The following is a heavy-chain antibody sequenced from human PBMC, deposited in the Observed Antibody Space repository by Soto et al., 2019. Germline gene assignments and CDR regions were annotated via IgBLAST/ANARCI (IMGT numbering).Heavy chain of an antibody. D-gene: IGHD3-10*02. Sequence: QVQLQESGPGLVKPSETLSLTCTVSGGSISSYYWSWIRQPPGKGLEWIGYIYYSGGTNYNPSLKRRVTISVDSSKNHFSLKLSSATAADTAVYYCARRYVGNLDYWGQGTLVTVSS. CDR3: ARRYVGNLDY. V-gene: IGHV4-59*08. J-gene: IGHJ4*02. CDR1: GGSISSYY. CDR2: IYYSGGT.